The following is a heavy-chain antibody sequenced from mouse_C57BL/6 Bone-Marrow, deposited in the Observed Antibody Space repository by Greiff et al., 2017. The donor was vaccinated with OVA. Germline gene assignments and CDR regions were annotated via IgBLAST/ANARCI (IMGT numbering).Heavy chain of an antibody. J-gene: IGHJ1*03. CDR1: GFTFSDYG. V-gene: IGHV5-17*01. CDR3: ARSGSSYWYFDV. Sequence: EVQLQESGGGLVKPGGSLKLSCAASGFTFSDYGMHWVRQAPEKGLEWVAYISSGSSTIYYADTVKGRFTISRDKAKNTLYLQMSSLRSEDTAMYYCARSGSSYWYFDVWGKGTTVTVSS. CDR2: ISSGSSTI. D-gene: IGHD1-1*01.